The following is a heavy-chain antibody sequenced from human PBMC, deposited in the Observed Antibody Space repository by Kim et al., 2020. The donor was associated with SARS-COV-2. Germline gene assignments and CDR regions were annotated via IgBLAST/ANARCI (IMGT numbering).Heavy chain of an antibody. V-gene: IGHV4-39*01. CDR1: GGSISSSSYY. CDR3: ASDIAARPGGSDY. CDR2: IYYSGST. J-gene: IGHJ4*02. Sequence: SETLSLTCTVSGGSISSSSYYWGWIRQPPGKGLEWIGSIYYSGSTYYNPSLKSRVTISVDTSKNQFSLKLSSVTAADTAVYYCASDIAARPGGSDYWGQGTLVTVSS. D-gene: IGHD6-6*01.